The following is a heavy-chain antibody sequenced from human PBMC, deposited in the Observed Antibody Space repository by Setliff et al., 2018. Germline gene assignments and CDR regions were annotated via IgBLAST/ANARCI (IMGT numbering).Heavy chain of an antibody. J-gene: IGHJ3*02. V-gene: IGHV3-23*01. D-gene: IGHD2-15*01. CDR2: ISGSGGST. CDR3: ASYCSGGSCYSWGAFDI. CDR1: GFTFSIYA. Sequence: GGSLRLSCAASGFTFSIYAMSWVRQAPGKGLEWVSVISGSGGSTDYADSVKGRFTISRDNSKNTLYLQMNGLRAEDTAVYYCASYCSGGSCYSWGAFDIWGQGTMVTVS.